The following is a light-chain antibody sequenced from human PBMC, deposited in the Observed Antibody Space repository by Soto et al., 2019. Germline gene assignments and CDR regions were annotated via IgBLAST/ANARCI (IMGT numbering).Light chain of an antibody. CDR1: QSVSRN. CDR2: GAS. Sequence: DTVMTQSPATLSVSPGERATLSCRASQSVSRNLAWYQQKPGQAPRLLIYGASTRATGIPARFSGSGSGTEFTLTISSLQSEDFAVYYCQQYNNWPPVWTFGQGTKVEIK. J-gene: IGKJ1*01. CDR3: QQYNNWPPVWT. V-gene: IGKV3-15*01.